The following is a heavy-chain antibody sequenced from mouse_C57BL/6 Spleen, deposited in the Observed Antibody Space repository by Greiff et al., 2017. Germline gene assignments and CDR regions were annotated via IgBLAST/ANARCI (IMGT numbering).Heavy chain of an antibody. Sequence: EVMLVESEGGLVQPGSSMKLSCTASGFTFSDYYMAWVRQVPEKGLEWVANINYDGSSNYYLASLKSRFIISSDNAKNILFLQMSSLKSEETATYYGARDGDYGSSRYLDYWGQGTTLTVSS. J-gene: IGHJ2*01. CDR2: INYDGSSN. V-gene: IGHV5-16*01. CDR1: GFTFSDYY. D-gene: IGHD1-1*01. CDR3: ARDGDYGSSRYLDY.